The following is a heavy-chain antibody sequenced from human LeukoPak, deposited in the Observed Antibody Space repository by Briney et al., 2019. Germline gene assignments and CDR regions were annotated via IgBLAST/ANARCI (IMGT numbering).Heavy chain of an antibody. CDR2: ISSSSSYI. CDR3: AIYRKVVPAAWFDP. V-gene: IGHV3-21*01. CDR1: GFTFSSYS. Sequence: PGGSLRLSCAASGFTFSSYSMNWVRQAPGKGLEWVSSISSSSSYIYYAGSVKGRFTISRDNAKNSLYLQMNSLRAEDTAVYYCAIYRKVVPAAWFDPWGQGTLVTVSS. J-gene: IGHJ5*02. D-gene: IGHD2-2*01.